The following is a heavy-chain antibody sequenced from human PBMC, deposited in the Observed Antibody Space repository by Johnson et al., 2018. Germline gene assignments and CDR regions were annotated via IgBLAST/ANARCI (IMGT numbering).Heavy chain of an antibody. CDR1: GFTFSSYA. CDR3: ARVDSYDRAFDI. Sequence: VQLQESGGGLVQPGWSLRLSCAVSGFTFSSYAMSWVRQAPGKGLEWVSAIVGSGGSKYYADSVKGRFTISRDNSKNTLYLQMNSLVAEDTAVYYCARVDSYDRAFDIWGQGTMVTVSS. D-gene: IGHD3-22*01. CDR2: IVGSGGSK. V-gene: IGHV3-23*01. J-gene: IGHJ3*02.